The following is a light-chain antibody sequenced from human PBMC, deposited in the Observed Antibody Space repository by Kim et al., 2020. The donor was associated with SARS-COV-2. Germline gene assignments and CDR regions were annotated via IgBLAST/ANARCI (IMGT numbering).Light chain of an antibody. CDR2: QDS. Sequence: VSPGQTASITCSGDKLGDKYACWYQQKPGQSPVLVIYQDSARPSGIPERFSGSNSGNTATLTISGTQAMDEADYYCQSWDSSTVVFGGGTQLTVL. CDR3: QSWDSSTVV. V-gene: IGLV3-1*01. J-gene: IGLJ2*01. CDR1: KLGDKY.